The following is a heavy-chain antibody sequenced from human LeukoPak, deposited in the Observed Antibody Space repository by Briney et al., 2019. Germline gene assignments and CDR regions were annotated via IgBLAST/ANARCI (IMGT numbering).Heavy chain of an antibody. J-gene: IGHJ3*02. V-gene: IGHV3-48*03. CDR2: ISSSGSTI. CDR1: GFTFSSYE. D-gene: IGHD6-19*01. Sequence: GGSLRLSCAASGFTFSSYEVNWVRRAPGKGLEWVSYISSSGSTIYYADSVKGRFTISRDNAKNSLYLQMNSLRAEDTAVYYCAREGSSGWYGGYDAFDIWGQGTMVTVSS. CDR3: AREGSSGWYGGYDAFDI.